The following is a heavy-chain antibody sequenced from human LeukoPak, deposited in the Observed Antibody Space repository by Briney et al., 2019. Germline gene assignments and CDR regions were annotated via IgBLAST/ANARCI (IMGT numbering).Heavy chain of an antibody. J-gene: IGHJ4*02. Sequence: GSSVKVSCKASGGTFSSYAISWVRQAPGQGLEWMGGIIPIFGTANYAQKFQGRVTITTDESTSTAYMELSSLRSEDTAVYYCAREAAVAGRFDYWGQGTLVTVSS. CDR1: GGTFSSYA. V-gene: IGHV1-69*05. D-gene: IGHD6-25*01. CDR2: IIPIFGTA. CDR3: AREAAVAGRFDY.